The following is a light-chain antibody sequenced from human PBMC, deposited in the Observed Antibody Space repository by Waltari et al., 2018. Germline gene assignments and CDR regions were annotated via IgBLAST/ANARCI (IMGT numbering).Light chain of an antibody. CDR3: QQSYSTPQT. CDR1: QSISSY. V-gene: IGKV1-39*01. J-gene: IGKJ2*01. Sequence: DIQMTQSPSSLSASVGDRVTITCRASQSISSYLNWYQQKPGKAPKLLIYAASSFQSVVPSRFSGSGSGTDFTLTISSLQPEDFATYYCQQSYSTPQTFGQGTKLEIK. CDR2: AAS.